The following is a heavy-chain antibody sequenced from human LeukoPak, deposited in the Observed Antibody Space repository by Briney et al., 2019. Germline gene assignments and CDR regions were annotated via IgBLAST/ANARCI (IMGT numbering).Heavy chain of an antibody. V-gene: IGHV3-30*14. Sequence: GGSLRLSCAASGFAFSNFAMHWVRQAPGKGLEWVAVVSYEGTIKYYSDSAKGRFTISRDNSNSLISLQMNDLTTEDTAVYYCAREKFDSWGQGPLVTVSP. CDR1: GFAFSNFA. J-gene: IGHJ5*01. CDR3: AREKFDS. CDR2: VSYEGTIK.